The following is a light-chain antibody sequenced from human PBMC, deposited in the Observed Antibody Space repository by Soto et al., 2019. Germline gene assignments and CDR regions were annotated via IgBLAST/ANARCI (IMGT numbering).Light chain of an antibody. CDR2: GAS. J-gene: IGKJ2*01. CDR1: QSINSN. CDR3: QQYNNWPPYT. Sequence: EIVMTQSPATLSVSPGERATLSCRASQSINSNFAWYQQRPGQAPRLLIYGASTRATGIPARFSGSGSGAEFTLNISSLQSEDFAVYYCQQYNNWPPYTFGQGPKLEI. V-gene: IGKV3-15*01.